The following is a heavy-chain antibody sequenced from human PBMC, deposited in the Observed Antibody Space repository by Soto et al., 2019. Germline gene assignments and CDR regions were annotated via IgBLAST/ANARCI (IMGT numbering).Heavy chain of an antibody. J-gene: IGHJ4*02. V-gene: IGHV3-11*06. Sequence: QVQLVESGGGLVKPGGSLRLSCAASGFTFSDYYMSWIRQAPGKGLEWVSYISSSSSYTNYADSVKGRFTISRDNAKNSLDLQRNSLRSEDTAVYYCARVVGDSGVSYFDYWGQGTLVTVSS. CDR3: ARVVGDSGVSYFDY. CDR1: GFTFSDYY. D-gene: IGHD5-12*01. CDR2: ISSSSSYT.